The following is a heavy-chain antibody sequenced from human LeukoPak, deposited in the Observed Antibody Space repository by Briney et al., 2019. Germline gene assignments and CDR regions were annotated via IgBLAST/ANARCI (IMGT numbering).Heavy chain of an antibody. Sequence: GGSLRLSCAVSGFXVSSNYMTWVRQAPGKGLEWVSVIYSGGNTYYADSVKGRFTISRDNSKNTLYLQMNSLRAEDTAVYYCASHSSSWYGFDYWGQGTLVTVSS. D-gene: IGHD6-13*01. CDR2: IYSGGNT. V-gene: IGHV3-53*01. CDR1: GFXVSSNY. CDR3: ASHSSSWYGFDY. J-gene: IGHJ4*02.